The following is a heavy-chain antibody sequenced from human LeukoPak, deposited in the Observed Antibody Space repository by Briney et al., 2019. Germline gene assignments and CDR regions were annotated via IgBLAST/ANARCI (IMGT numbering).Heavy chain of an antibody. CDR1: GFTFDDYG. CDR3: ARERATLDYYYDMDV. D-gene: IGHD5-12*01. Sequence: GGPLRFSCAASGFTFDDYGMTWVRQAPGKVLEWVSGINWNGDTIGYADSVKGRFTISRDNAKNSLYLQMNSLRAEDTALYYCARERATLDYYYDMDVWGKGTTVTVSS. J-gene: IGHJ6*03. CDR2: INWNGDTI. V-gene: IGHV3-20*04.